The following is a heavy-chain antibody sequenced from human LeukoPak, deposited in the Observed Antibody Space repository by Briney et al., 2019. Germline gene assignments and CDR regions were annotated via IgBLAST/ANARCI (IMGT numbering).Heavy chain of an antibody. Sequence: GGSLRLSCAASGFTFSSSAMSWVRQAPGKGLEWVSTISGSGDRTYYADSVKGRFTISRDNSKNTLFLHMNSLRAEDTAVYSCAKGYYGSGSYGWFDYWGQGTLVTVSP. V-gene: IGHV3-23*01. CDR3: AKGYYGSGSYGWFDY. CDR2: ISGSGDRT. J-gene: IGHJ4*02. CDR1: GFTFSSSA. D-gene: IGHD3-10*01.